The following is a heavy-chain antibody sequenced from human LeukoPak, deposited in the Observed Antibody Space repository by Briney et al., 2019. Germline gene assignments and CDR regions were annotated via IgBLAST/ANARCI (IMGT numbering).Heavy chain of an antibody. D-gene: IGHD6-6*01. CDR1: GFTFSSYA. V-gene: IGHV3-23*01. CDR3: AKVIEQLPPGGDY. CDR2: ISGSGGST. J-gene: IGHJ4*02. Sequence: GGSLRLSCAASGFTFSSYAMSWIRQAPGKGLEWVSAISGSGGSTYYAHSVKGRFTISRDNSKNTLYLQMNSLRAEDTAVYYCAKVIEQLPPGGDYWGQGTLVTVSS.